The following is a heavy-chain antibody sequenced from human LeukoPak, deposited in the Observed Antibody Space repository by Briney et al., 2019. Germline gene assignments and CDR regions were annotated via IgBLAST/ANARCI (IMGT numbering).Heavy chain of an antibody. CDR3: AYGDYDC. V-gene: IGHV3-23*01. CDR2: ISGSGGSA. J-gene: IGHJ4*02. D-gene: IGHD4-17*01. CDR1: GFTFSTYA. Sequence: PGGSLRLSCAASGFTFSTYAMNWVRQAPGKGLEWVSTISGSGGSAYYADSVKGRFTISRDNSKNTLYLQMNSLRAEDTAVYYCAYGDYDCWGRGTLVTVSS.